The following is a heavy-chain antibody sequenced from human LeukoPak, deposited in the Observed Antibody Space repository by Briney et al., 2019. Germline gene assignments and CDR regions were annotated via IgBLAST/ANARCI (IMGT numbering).Heavy chain of an antibody. Sequence: PSETLSLTCTVSGGSISSRSYYWGWIRRPPGKGLEWIGSIYYSESTYYNPSLRSRVTISVDTSKNQFSMKLSSVTAAGTAVYYCARAEDGYPNWFDPWGQGTLVTVSS. CDR2: IYYSEST. J-gene: IGHJ5*02. CDR1: GGSISSRSYY. CDR3: ARAEDGYPNWFDP. D-gene: IGHD5-24*01. V-gene: IGHV4-39*07.